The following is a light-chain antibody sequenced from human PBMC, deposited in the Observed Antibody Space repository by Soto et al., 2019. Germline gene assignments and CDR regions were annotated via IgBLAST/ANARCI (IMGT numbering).Light chain of an antibody. CDR2: QTS. CDR3: QQRSNWPLT. Sequence: EIVLTQSPATLSSFPGDRVTLSCRASQYINTRLAWYQHRPGQAPRLLIYQTSIRAAGIPARFSASGSGTDFTLTISSLEPEDFAVYYCQQRSNWPLTFGGGTKVDIK. J-gene: IGKJ4*01. V-gene: IGKV3-11*01. CDR1: QYINTR.